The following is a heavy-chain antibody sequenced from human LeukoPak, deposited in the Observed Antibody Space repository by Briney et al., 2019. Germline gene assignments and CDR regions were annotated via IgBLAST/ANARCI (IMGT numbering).Heavy chain of an antibody. J-gene: IGHJ4*02. D-gene: IGHD3-3*01. CDR3: ARVGPVLRFLEWLFCDY. V-gene: IGHV1-18*01. CDR2: ISAYNGNT. Sequence: ASVKVSCKASGYTFTSYGISWVRQAPGQGLEWMGWISAYNGNTDYAQKLQGRVTVTTDTSTSTAYMELRSLRSDDTAVYYCARVGPVLRFLEWLFCDYWGQGTLVTVSS. CDR1: GYTFTSYG.